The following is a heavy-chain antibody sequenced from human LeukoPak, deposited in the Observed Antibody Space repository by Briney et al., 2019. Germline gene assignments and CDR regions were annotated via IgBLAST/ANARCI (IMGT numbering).Heavy chain of an antibody. Sequence: GGSLRLSCAASGFTFSSYAMHWVRQAPGQGLEWVAVISYDGSNKYYADSVKGRFTISRDNSKNTPYLQMNSLRAEDTAVYYCARGAGRSGYDYRDAFDIWGQGTMVTVSS. J-gene: IGHJ3*02. V-gene: IGHV3-30-3*01. CDR2: ISYDGSNK. D-gene: IGHD5-12*01. CDR1: GFTFSSYA. CDR3: ARGAGRSGYDYRDAFDI.